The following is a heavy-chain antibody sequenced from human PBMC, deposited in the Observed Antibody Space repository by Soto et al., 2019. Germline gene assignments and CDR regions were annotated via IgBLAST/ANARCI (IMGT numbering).Heavy chain of an antibody. V-gene: IGHV3-23*01. J-gene: IGHJ3*01. CDR1: GVTLSTYA. CDR3: AKDFPFNVFGAAELYAF. D-gene: IGHD3-3*01. Sequence: GGSLRDSYAASGVTLSTYAKRLGRQPPGKGLEWVSAISGSGGSTYYADSVKGRFTISRDNSKKTLYLQMNSLRAEQTAVYYCAKDFPFNVFGAAELYAF. CDR2: ISGSGGST.